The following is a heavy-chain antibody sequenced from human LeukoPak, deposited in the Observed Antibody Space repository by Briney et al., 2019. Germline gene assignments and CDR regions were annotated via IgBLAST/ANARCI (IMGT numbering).Heavy chain of an antibody. V-gene: IGHV4-59*01. D-gene: IGHD4/OR15-4a*01. Sequence: SETLSLTCSVSGGSISSYYWSWIRQPPGKGLEWIGYIYYSGSTNYNPSLKSRVTISVDTSKNQFSLKLSSVTAADTAVYYCARERYDYGVPDYWGQGTLVTVSP. J-gene: IGHJ4*02. CDR2: IYYSGST. CDR3: ARERYDYGVPDY. CDR1: GGSISSYY.